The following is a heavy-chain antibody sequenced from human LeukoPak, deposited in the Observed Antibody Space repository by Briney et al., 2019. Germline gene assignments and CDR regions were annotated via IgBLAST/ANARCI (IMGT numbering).Heavy chain of an antibody. CDR1: GFTFSSYG. CDR2: ISGSGGSS. J-gene: IGHJ5*02. V-gene: IGHV3-23*01. D-gene: IGHD6-25*01. CDR3: ARAVAWIDP. Sequence: GGSLRLSCAASGFTFSSYGMSWVRQAPGKGLEWVSAISGSGGSSYYADSVKGRFTISRDNSKNTLDLQMNGLRAEDTAVYYCARAVAWIDPWGQGTLVTVSS.